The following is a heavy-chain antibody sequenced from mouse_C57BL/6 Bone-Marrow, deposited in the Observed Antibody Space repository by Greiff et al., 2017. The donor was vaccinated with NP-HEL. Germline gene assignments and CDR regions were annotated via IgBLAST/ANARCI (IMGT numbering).Heavy chain of an antibody. CDR2: IDPEDGET. Sequence: EVQLQESGAELVKPGASVKLSCTASGFNIKDYYMHWVKQRTEQGLEWIGRIDPEDGETKYAPEFQGKATITADTSSNTAYLQLSSLTSEDTAGYYCARGNRYFDVWGTGTTVTVSS. V-gene: IGHV14-2*01. CDR1: GFNIKDYY. D-gene: IGHD2-1*01. CDR3: ARGNRYFDV. J-gene: IGHJ1*03.